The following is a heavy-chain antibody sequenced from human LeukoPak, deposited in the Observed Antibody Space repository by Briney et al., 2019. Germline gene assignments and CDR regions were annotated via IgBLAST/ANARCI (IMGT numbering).Heavy chain of an antibody. Sequence: ASVKVSCNASGYTFTGYYMHWVRQAPGQGLEWMGWINPNSGGTNYAQKFQGRVTMTRDTSISTAYMELSRLRSDDTAVYYCARVSLRYFDWLPRYWGQGTLVTVSS. V-gene: IGHV1-2*02. J-gene: IGHJ4*02. CDR2: INPNSGGT. D-gene: IGHD3-9*01. CDR3: ARVSLRYFDWLPRY. CDR1: GYTFTGYY.